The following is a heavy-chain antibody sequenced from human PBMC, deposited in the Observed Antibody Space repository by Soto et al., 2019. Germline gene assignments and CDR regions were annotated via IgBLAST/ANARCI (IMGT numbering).Heavy chain of an antibody. J-gene: IGHJ3*01. CDR3: ARGDYYDNAGPFSDAFDV. Sequence: ASVKVSCKASGYTFTSYGISWVRQAPGQGLEWMGWISAYNGNTNYAQKLQGRVTMTTDTSTSTAYMELRSLRSDDTAVYYCARGDYYDNAGPFSDAFDVWGQGTMVTVSS. V-gene: IGHV1-18*01. D-gene: IGHD3-22*01. CDR2: ISAYNGNT. CDR1: GYTFTSYG.